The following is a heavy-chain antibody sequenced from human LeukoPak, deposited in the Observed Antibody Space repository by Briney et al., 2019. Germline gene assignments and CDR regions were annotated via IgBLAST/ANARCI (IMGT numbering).Heavy chain of an antibody. CDR2: INAGNGNT. CDR1: GYTFTSYA. CDR3: ATSSSAGPDFDY. D-gene: IGHD6-6*01. J-gene: IGHJ4*02. Sequence: ASVKVSCKAFGYTFTSYAMHWVRQAPGQRLEWMGWINAGNGNTKYSQKFQGRVTITRDTSASTAYMELSSLRSEDTAVYYCATSSSAGPDFDYWGQGTLVTVSS. V-gene: IGHV1-3*01.